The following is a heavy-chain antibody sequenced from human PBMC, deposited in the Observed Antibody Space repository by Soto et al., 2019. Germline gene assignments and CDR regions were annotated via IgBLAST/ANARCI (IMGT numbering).Heavy chain of an antibody. Sequence: GGSLRLSCAASGFTVSSNYMSWVRQAPGKGLEWVSAISGSGGSTYYADSVKGRFTISRDNSKNTLYLRMNSLRAEDTAVYYCAKENGYSSSWFEFDYWGQGTLVTVSS. J-gene: IGHJ4*02. CDR1: GFTVSSNY. CDR3: AKENGYSSSWFEFDY. V-gene: IGHV3-23*01. D-gene: IGHD6-13*01. CDR2: ISGSGGST.